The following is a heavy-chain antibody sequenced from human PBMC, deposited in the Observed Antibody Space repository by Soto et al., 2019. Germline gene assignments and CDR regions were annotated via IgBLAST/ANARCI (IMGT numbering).Heavy chain of an antibody. D-gene: IGHD3-10*01. J-gene: IGHJ4*02. CDR2: IFWDDDK. Sequence: QITLKESGPTLVKPTQTLTLTCTFSGYSLSSDGVGVGWIRQPPGTALEWLALIFWDDDKRYRPSLMSRLTITKDTSKNQVGRTRTNMDPVDTGTYYCAHRRYGSGSRRGSHYDYWGQGTLVTVSS. CDR3: AHRRYGSGSRRGSHYDY. V-gene: IGHV2-5*02. CDR1: GYSLSSDGVG.